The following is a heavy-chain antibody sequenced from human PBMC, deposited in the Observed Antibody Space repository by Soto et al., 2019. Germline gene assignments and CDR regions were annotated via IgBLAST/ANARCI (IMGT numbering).Heavy chain of an antibody. D-gene: IGHD4-17*01. CDR1: GFTFNWHW. Sequence: GGSLRLSCAASGFTFNWHWMHWVRQVPGKGPMWVSAISGSGGSTYYADSVKGRFTISRDNSKNTLYLQMNSLRAEDTAVYYCAKDPGYGDYLNWLDPWGQGTLVTSPQ. CDR3: AKDPGYGDYLNWLDP. V-gene: IGHV3-23*01. J-gene: IGHJ5*02. CDR2: ISGSGGST.